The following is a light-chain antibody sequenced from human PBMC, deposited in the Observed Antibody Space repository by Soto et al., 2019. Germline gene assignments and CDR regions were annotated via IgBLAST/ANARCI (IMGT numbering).Light chain of an antibody. CDR1: SSDVGGYNY. CDR3: SSYTSSSTLV. CDR2: DVS. V-gene: IGLV2-14*01. J-gene: IGLJ2*01. Sequence: QSALTQPASVSGSPGQSITISCTGTSSDVGGYNYVSWYQQHPGKAPKLMNYDVSNRPSGVSNRFSGSKSGNTASLTISGLQAEDEADYYCSSYTSSSTLVFGGGTKVTV.